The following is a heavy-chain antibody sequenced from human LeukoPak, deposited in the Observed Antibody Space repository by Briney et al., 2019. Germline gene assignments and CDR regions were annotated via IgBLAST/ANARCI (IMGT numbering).Heavy chain of an antibody. CDR1: GGSFSGYY. Sequence: ETLSLTCAVYGGSFSGYYWNWVRQAPGKGLEWVSSISSSSSYIYYADSVKGRFTISRDNAKNSLYLQMNSLRAEDTAVYYCARDIAARPLVFDYWGQGTLVTVSS. V-gene: IGHV3-21*01. CDR3: ARDIAARPLVFDY. J-gene: IGHJ4*02. CDR2: ISSSSSYI. D-gene: IGHD6-6*01.